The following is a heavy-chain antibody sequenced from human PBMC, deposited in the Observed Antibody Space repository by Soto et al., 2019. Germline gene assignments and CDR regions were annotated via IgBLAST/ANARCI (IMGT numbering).Heavy chain of an antibody. CDR2: ISGPGAGT. Sequence: HWGSLRLCFAKSEFTFVDYARIRIRQAPGKGLERVASISGPGAGTTYADSVRGRFTISRDNSEDTLYLQMNSLGADDTGIYFCAKDSNGSSRYWFGVWGQGTTVPVSS. V-gene: IGHV3-23*01. CDR3: AKDSNGSSRYWFGV. D-gene: IGHD6-6*01. J-gene: IGHJ6*02. CDR1: EFTFVDYA.